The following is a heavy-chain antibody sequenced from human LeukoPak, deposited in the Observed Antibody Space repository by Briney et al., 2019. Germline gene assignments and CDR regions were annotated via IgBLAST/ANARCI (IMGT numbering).Heavy chain of an antibody. Sequence: ASVKVSCKASGYTFTGYYMHWVRQAPGQGLEWMGWINPNSGGTKYAQKFQGRVTMTRDTSISTAYMELSRLTSDDTAVYYCERGGTRAFDLWGQRTMVTVSS. V-gene: IGHV1-2*02. CDR3: ERGGTRAFDL. CDR1: GYTFTGYY. J-gene: IGHJ3*01. D-gene: IGHD1-26*01. CDR2: INPNSGGT.